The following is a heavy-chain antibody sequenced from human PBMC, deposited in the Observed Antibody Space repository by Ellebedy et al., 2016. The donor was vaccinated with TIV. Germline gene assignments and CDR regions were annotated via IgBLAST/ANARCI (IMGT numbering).Heavy chain of an antibody. J-gene: IGHJ6*02. CDR3: ARGITVADSRGFFYYYGLDV. Sequence: GESLKISCAASGFPVSSNYMSWVRQAPGKGLEWVSVIYSDGSTFYADSVKGRLAISRDSSKNTLYLQMSSLRAEDTAVYYCARGITVADSRGFFYYYGLDVWGQGTTVTVFS. D-gene: IGHD6-19*01. CDR1: GFPVSSNY. V-gene: IGHV3-66*01. CDR2: IYSDGST.